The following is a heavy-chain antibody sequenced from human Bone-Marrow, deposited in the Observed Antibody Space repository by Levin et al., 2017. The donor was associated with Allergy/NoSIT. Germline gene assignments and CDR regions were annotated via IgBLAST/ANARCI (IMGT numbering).Heavy chain of an antibody. CDR3: ARGYSGYYFDY. Sequence: GGSLRLSCEASAFTFSSYNMHWVRQAPGKGLEWVALISFDGDNKYYADSVKGRFTISRDSSKNTLYLQMNSLRAEDTAVYYCARGYSGYYFDYWGQGTLVSVSS. CDR1: AFTFSSYN. V-gene: IGHV3-30-3*01. J-gene: IGHJ4*02. CDR2: ISFDGDNK. D-gene: IGHD5-12*01.